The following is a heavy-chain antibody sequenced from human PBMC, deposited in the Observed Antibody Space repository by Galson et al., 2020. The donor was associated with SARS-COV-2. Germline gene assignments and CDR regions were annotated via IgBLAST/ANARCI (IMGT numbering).Heavy chain of an antibody. CDR2: INHSGST. V-gene: IGHV4-31*03. CDR3: AIARGGGSYYYGMDV. CDR1: GGSISSGGYY. Sequence: SETLSLTCTVSGGSISSGGYYWSWIRQHPGKGLEWIGEINHSGSTNYNPSLKSRVTISVDTSKNQFSLKLSSVTAADTAVYYCAIARGGGSYYYGMDVWGQGTTVTVSS. J-gene: IGHJ6*02. D-gene: IGHD2-15*01.